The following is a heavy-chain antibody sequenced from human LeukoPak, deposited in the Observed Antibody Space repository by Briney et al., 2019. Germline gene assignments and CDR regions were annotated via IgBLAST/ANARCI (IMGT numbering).Heavy chain of an antibody. CDR1: GFTVSSNY. J-gene: IGHJ5*02. V-gene: IGHV3-23*01. CDR2: VSGSGDST. CDR3: ARDLGIVVVPASWFDP. Sequence: PGGSLSLSCAASGFTVSSNYMSWVRQAPGRGLGWVSAVSGSGDSTYYADSVKGRFTISRDNSKNTLYLQMNSLRADDTAVYYCARDLGIVVVPASWFDPWGQGTLVTVSS. D-gene: IGHD2-2*01.